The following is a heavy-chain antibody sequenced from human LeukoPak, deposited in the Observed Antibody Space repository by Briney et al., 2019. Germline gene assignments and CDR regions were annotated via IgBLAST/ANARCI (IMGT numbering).Heavy chain of an antibody. D-gene: IGHD5-24*01. V-gene: IGHV4-59*06. J-gene: IGHJ5*02. CDR3: ARDRWFDP. CDR2: IYYSGST. CDR1: GGSISSYY. Sequence: SETLSLTCTVSGGSISSYYWSCIRQHPGKGLEWIGYIYYSGSTYYNPSLKSRVTISLDTSKNQFSLKLTSVTAADTAVYYCARDRWFDPWGQGTLVTVSS.